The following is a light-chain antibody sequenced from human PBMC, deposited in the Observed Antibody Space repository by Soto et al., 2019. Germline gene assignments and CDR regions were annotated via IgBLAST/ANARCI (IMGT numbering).Light chain of an antibody. V-gene: IGKV3-11*01. Sequence: EIVLTQSPATLSLSPGEGATLSCRASQSVSSYLAWYQHKPGQAPRLLISEASNRATGVPDRFSGSGSGTDFTLTISSLEPEDFAVYYCQQYNNWAPRYTFGQGTKLEIK. CDR2: EAS. CDR1: QSVSSY. CDR3: QQYNNWAPRYT. J-gene: IGKJ2*01.